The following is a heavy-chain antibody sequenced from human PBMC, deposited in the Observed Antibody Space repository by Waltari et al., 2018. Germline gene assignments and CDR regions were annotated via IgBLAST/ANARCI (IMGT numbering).Heavy chain of an antibody. CDR3: ARPRARHNYYYGMDV. J-gene: IGHJ6*02. V-gene: IGHV1-69*08. D-gene: IGHD6-6*01. CDR2: IIPIFGTA. CDR1: GGTFSSSA. Sequence: QVQLVQSGAEVQKPGSSVTVSCKASGGTFSSSAISWVRQAPGQGLEWMGRIIPIFGTANYAQKFQGRVTITADKSTSTAYMELSSLRSEDTAVYYCARPRARHNYYYGMDVWGQGTTVTVAS.